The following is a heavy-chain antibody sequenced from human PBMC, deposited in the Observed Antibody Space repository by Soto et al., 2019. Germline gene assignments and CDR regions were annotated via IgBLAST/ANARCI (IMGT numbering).Heavy chain of an antibody. Sequence: GASVKVSCKVSGYTLTELSMHWVRQAPGKGLGWMGGFDPEDGETIYAQKFQGRVTMTEDTSTDTAYMELSSLRSEDTAVYYCATMYVCSGRGYNWFDPWGQGTLVTVSS. CDR3: ATMYVCSGRGYNWFDP. CDR1: GYTLTELS. V-gene: IGHV1-24*01. D-gene: IGHD1-26*01. J-gene: IGHJ5*02. CDR2: FDPEDGET.